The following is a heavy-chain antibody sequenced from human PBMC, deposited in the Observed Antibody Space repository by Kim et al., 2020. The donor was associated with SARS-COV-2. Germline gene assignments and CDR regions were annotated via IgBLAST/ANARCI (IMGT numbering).Heavy chain of an antibody. Sequence: GGSLRLSCAASGFTFSSYEMNWVRQAPGKGLEWVSYISSSGSTIYYADSVKGRFTISRDNAKNSLYLQMNSLRAEDTAVYYCARDGEDYDILTGLYPSYFDYWGQGTLVTVSS. CDR3: ARDGEDYDILTGLYPSYFDY. V-gene: IGHV3-48*03. CDR2: ISSSGSTI. D-gene: IGHD3-9*01. CDR1: GFTFSSYE. J-gene: IGHJ4*02.